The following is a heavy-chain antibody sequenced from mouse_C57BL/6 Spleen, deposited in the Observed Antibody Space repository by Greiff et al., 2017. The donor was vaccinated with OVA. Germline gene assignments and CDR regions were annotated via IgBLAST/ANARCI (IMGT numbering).Heavy chain of an antibody. CDR2: IDPSDSYT. CDR1: GYTFTSYW. CDR3: ARGYYDYDGYAMDY. V-gene: IGHV1-50*01. J-gene: IGHJ4*01. Sequence: QVQLQQPGAELVKPGASVKLSCKASGYTFTSYWMQWVKQRPGQGLEWIGEIDPSDSYTNYNQKFKGKATLTVATSSSTAYMQLSSLTSEDSAVYYCARGYYDYDGYAMDYWGQGTSVTVSS. D-gene: IGHD2-4*01.